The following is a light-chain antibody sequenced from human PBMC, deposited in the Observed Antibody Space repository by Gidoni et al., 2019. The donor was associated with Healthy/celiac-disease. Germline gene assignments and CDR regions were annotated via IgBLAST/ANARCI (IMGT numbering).Light chain of an antibody. V-gene: IGKV1-9*01. Sequence: DIQLTQSPSFLSASVGARVTITCRASQGISSYLAWYQQKPGKAPKLLIYAASTLQSGVPSRLSGSGSGTEFTLTISSLQPEDFATYYCQQLNSYPRTFGQGTKLEIK. CDR2: AAS. CDR3: QQLNSYPRT. J-gene: IGKJ2*01. CDR1: QGISSY.